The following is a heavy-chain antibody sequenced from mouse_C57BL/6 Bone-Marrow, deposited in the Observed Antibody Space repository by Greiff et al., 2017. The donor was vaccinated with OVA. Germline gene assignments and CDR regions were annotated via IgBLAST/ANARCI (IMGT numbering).Heavy chain of an antibody. D-gene: IGHD2-3*01. Sequence: VQLQQPGAELVKPGASVKLSCKASGYTFTSSWMQWVKQRPGQGLEWIGEIDPSDSYTNYNQKFKGKATLTVDTSSSTAYMQLSSLTSGDSAVYYCALEAYDDPDMGYWGQGTSVTVSS. CDR2: IDPSDSYT. J-gene: IGHJ4*01. CDR1: GYTFTSSW. CDR3: ALEAYDDPDMGY. V-gene: IGHV1-50*01.